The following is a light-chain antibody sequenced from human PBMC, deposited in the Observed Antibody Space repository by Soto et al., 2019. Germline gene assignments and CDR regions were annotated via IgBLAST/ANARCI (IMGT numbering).Light chain of an antibody. Sequence: QSALTQPASVSGSPGQSVTISCTGTSSDFGSYKFVSWYQHHPGKVPKVIIYETSKRPSGVSDRFSGSKSGNTASLTISGLQAEDEADYYCFSFTSTNTHVFGSVTKVTGL. CDR1: SSDFGSYKF. CDR2: ETS. V-gene: IGLV2-23*01. J-gene: IGLJ1*01. CDR3: FSFTSTNTHV.